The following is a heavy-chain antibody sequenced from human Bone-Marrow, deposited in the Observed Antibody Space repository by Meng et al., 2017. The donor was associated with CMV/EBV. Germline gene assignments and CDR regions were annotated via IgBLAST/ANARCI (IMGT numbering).Heavy chain of an antibody. Sequence: SETLSLTCTVSGGSISRNSYYWGWVRQPPGKGLEWIGSIYYSGTTYYNPSLKSRVTISVDTSKNQFSLKLSSVTAADTAMYFCARVLPLYYYYGVDVWGQGTTVTVSS. V-gene: IGHV4-39*07. CDR2: IYYSGTT. CDR3: ARVLPLYYYYGVDV. J-gene: IGHJ6*02. CDR1: GGSISRNSYY.